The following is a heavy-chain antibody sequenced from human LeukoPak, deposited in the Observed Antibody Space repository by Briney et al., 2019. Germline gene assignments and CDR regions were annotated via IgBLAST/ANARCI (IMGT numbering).Heavy chain of an antibody. CDR1: GFTFSSYE. Sequence: SGGSLRLSCAASGFTFSSYEMNWVRQAPGKGLEWVSYISSGGSTIYQADSVKGRFTISRDNAKNSLYLQMNSLRVEDTAVYYCVRDPFDSWGQGTLDTLFS. CDR2: ISSGGSTI. V-gene: IGHV3-48*03. J-gene: IGHJ4*02. CDR3: VRDPFDS.